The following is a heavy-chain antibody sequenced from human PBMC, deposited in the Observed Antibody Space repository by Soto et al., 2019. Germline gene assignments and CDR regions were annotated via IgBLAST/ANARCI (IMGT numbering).Heavy chain of an antibody. V-gene: IGHV3-7*01. CDR3: ARDSYEGYCSGGSCYSDI. CDR1: GFTFSSYW. J-gene: IGHJ3*02. D-gene: IGHD2-15*01. CDR2: IKQEGSEK. Sequence: EVQLVESGGGLVQPGGSLRLSCAASGFTFSSYWMSWVRQAPGKGLEWVANIKQEGSEKYYVDSVKGRFTISRDNAKNSLYLQMNSLRAEDTAVYYCARDSYEGYCSGGSCYSDIWGQGTMVTVSS.